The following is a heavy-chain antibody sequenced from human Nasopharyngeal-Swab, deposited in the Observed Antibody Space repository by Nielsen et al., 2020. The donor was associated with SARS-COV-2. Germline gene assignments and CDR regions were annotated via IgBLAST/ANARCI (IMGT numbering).Heavy chain of an antibody. Sequence: GESLKISCAASGFTFSSYEMNWVRQAPGKGLEWVSYISSSGSTISYADSVKGRFTISRDNAKNSLYLQMNSLRAEDTAVYYCARATGRRANDYWGQGTLVTVSS. D-gene: IGHD1-1*01. CDR3: ARATGRRANDY. J-gene: IGHJ4*02. CDR2: ISSSGSTI. V-gene: IGHV3-48*03. CDR1: GFTFSSYE.